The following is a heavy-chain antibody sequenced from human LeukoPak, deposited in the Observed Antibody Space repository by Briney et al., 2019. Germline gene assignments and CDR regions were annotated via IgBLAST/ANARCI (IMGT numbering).Heavy chain of an antibody. CDR1: GYTFTSYA. V-gene: IGHV1-3*01. CDR3: AREEDSGEGGSCPNFDY. D-gene: IGHD2-15*01. CDR2: INAGNGNT. J-gene: IGHJ4*02. Sequence: ASVKVSCKASGYTFTSYAMHWVRQAPGQRLEWMGWINAGNGNTKYSQKFQGRVTITRDTSASTAYMELSSLRSEDTAVYYCAREEDSGEGGSCPNFDYWGQGTLVTVSS.